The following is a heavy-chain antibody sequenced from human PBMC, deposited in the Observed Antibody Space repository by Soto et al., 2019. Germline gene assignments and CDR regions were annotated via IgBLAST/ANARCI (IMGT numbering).Heavy chain of an antibody. CDR3: ARLPAGRTAGH. CDR1: GGSISRGDYY. D-gene: IGHD2-2*01. Sequence: SETLSLTCTVSGGSISRGDYYWRWIRPPPGKGLEWIGNIYNSGSTFYNPSLKTPVIISIDTSKSQFSLKVTSVTAADTAVYSCARLPAGRTAGHWGRGTLVTVSS. CDR2: IYNSGST. J-gene: IGHJ4*02. V-gene: IGHV4-30-4*01.